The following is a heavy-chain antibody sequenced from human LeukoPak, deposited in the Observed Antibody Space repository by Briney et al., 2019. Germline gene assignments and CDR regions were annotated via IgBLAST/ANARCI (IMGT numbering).Heavy chain of an antibody. CDR3: ARDSYSYGYGGFDY. V-gene: IGHV4-30-4*01. Sequence: PSQTLSLTCTVSGGSISSGDRYWSWIRQSPGTGLEWIGYIYSTGNTYYNSSLKSRVIISVDTSKNQFSLELNSVTAADTAVYYCARDSYSYGYGGFDYWGQGILVTVSS. D-gene: IGHD5-18*01. J-gene: IGHJ4*02. CDR2: IYSTGNT. CDR1: GGSISSGDRY.